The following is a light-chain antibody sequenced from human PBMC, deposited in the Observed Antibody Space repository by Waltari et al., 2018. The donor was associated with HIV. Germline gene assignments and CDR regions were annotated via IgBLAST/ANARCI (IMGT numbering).Light chain of an antibody. Sequence: QSVLTQPPSASGTPGQSVTISCSGSGSNIGSNSVYWYQHLPGTTPKLLIDMNKQRPSGVPDRFSVSKSGTSASLAISGLRSGDEADYYCAAWDDSLSGPVFGGGTKVTVL. CDR1: GSNIGSNS. V-gene: IGLV1-47*01. CDR3: AAWDDSLSGPV. CDR2: MNK. J-gene: IGLJ3*02.